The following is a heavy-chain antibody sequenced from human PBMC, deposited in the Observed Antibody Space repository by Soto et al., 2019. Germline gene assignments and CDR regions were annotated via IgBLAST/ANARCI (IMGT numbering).Heavy chain of an antibody. CDR1: GGSIRTGGYS. CDR2: TYHSGNP. V-gene: IGHV4-30-2*01. D-gene: IGHD4-17*01. CDR3: AREDYGDYGGYFDY. J-gene: IGHJ4*02. Sequence: QLQLQESGSGLVKPSQTLSLTCTVSGGSIRTGGYSWSWIRQPPGKGLEWIGNTYHSGNPYYNPSPKSRVTIAVDGSKNQFSLKVSSVTAADTAVYYCAREDYGDYGGYFDYWGQGSLVTVSS.